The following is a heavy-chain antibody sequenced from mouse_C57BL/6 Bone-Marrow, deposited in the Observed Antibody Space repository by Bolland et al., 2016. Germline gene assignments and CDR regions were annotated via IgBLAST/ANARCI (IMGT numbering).Heavy chain of an antibody. CDR3: AREGLRAMDY. D-gene: IGHD2-4*01. J-gene: IGHJ3*01. CDR2: SYDGSN. V-gene: IGHV3-6*01. Sequence: SYDGSNNYNPSLKNRISMTRDTSKNQFFLKLNSVTTEDTATYYCAREGLRAMDYWGQGTLV.